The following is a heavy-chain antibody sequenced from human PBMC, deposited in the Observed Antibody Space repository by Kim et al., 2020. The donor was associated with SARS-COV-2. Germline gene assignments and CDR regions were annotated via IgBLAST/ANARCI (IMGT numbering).Heavy chain of an antibody. J-gene: IGHJ6*02. D-gene: IGHD3-22*01. CDR3: ARDGPAEYYYDSSGYRGGGGMDV. V-gene: IGHV4-59*13. CDR2: IYYSGST. Sequence: SETLSLTCTVSGGSISSYYWSWIRQPPGKGLEWIGYIYYSGSTNYNPSLKSRVTISVDTSKNQFSLKLSSVTAADTAVYYCARDGPAEYYYDSSGYRGGGGMDVWGQGTTVTVSS. CDR1: GGSISSYY.